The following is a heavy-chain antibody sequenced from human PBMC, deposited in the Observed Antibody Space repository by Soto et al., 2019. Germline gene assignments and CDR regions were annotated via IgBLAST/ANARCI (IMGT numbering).Heavy chain of an antibody. V-gene: IGHV3-13*01. D-gene: IGHD2-15*01. CDR3: ARAIVVVVAATRSYYFDY. CDR2: IGTAGDT. CDR1: GFTFSSYD. J-gene: IGHJ4*02. Sequence: GSLRLSCAASGFTFSSYDMHWVRQATGKGLEWVSAIGTAGDTYYPGSVKGRFTISRENAKNSLYLQMNSLRAGDTAVYYCARAIVVVVAATRSYYFDYWGQGTLVTVSS.